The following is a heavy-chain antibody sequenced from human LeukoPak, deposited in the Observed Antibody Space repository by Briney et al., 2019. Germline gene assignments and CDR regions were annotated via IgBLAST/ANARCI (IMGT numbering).Heavy chain of an antibody. CDR3: ATANLYSDAFDY. Sequence: PSETLSLTCTVSGGSISSYYWSWIRQPPGKGLEWIGYIYYSGSTNYSPSLKSRVTISVDTSKNQFSLKLSSVTAADTAVYYCATANLYSDAFDYWGQGTLVTVSS. CDR2: IYYSGST. V-gene: IGHV4-59*01. D-gene: IGHD2-8*01. CDR1: GGSISSYY. J-gene: IGHJ4*02.